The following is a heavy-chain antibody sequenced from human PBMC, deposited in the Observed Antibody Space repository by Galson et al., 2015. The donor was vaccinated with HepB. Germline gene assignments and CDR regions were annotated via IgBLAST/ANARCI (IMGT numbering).Heavy chain of an antibody. CDR1: GFTFSDHY. Sequence: SLRLSCAASGFTFSDHYMDWVRQAPGKGLEWVGRTRNKANSYTTEYAASVKGRFTISRDDSKNSLYLQMNSLKTEDTAVYCCARAPLRVRGGYYGMDVWGQGTTVTVSS. J-gene: IGHJ6*02. CDR2: TRNKANSYTT. D-gene: IGHD3-10*01. V-gene: IGHV3-72*01. CDR3: ARAPLRVRGGYYGMDV.